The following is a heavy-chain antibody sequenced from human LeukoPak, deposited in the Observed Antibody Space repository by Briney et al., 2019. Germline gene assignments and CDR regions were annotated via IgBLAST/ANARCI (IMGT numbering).Heavy chain of an antibody. Sequence: PSQTLSLTCTVSGGSISSGSYYWSWIRQPAGKGLEWTGRIYTSGSTNYNPSLKSRVTISVDTSKNQFSLKLSSVTAADTAVYYCARDGGYDILTGYRYSIFDYWGQGTLVTVSS. V-gene: IGHV4-61*02. CDR2: IYTSGST. D-gene: IGHD3-9*01. J-gene: IGHJ4*02. CDR3: ARDGGYDILTGYRYSIFDY. CDR1: GGSISSGSYY.